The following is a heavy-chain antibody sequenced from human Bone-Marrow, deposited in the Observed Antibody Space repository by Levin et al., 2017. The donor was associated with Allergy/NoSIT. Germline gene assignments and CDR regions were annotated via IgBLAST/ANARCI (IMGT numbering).Heavy chain of an antibody. J-gene: IGHJ3*02. CDR1: GFTVSNTR. D-gene: IGHD4-23*01. V-gene: IGHV3-15*01. Sequence: GGSLRLSCAASGFTVSNTRWNWVRQAQGKGLEWVGHIKMKSDDGTRDYAAPVKGRFTISRDDSKNTLYLQMNSLKTEDTAVYYCTTYYNSEDDYGGPVAAVDIWGQGTMVIVSS. CDR2: IKMKSDDGTR. CDR3: TTYYNSEDDYGGPVAAVDI.